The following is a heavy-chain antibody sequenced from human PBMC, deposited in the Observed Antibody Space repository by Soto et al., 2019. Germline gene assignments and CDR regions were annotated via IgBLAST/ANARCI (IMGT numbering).Heavy chain of an antibody. J-gene: IGHJ6*02. CDR2: ISSSGSTI. D-gene: IGHD1-26*01. Sequence: VQLVESGGGLVKPGGSLRLSCAASGFTFSDYYMSWIRQAPGKGLEWVSYISSSGSTIYYADSVKGRFPISRDNAKNSLYLQMNSLRAEDTAVYYCARGTYSGGYSAALTYYYYGMDVWGQGTTVTVSS. CDR1: GFTFSDYY. V-gene: IGHV3-11*01. CDR3: ARGTYSGGYSAALTYYYYGMDV.